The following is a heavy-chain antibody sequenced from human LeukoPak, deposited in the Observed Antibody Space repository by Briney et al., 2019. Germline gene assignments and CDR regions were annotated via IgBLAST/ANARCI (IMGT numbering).Heavy chain of an antibody. CDR3: AKGSVVVLTAIHFDY. CDR1: GFSFNNYA. V-gene: IGHV3-23*01. D-gene: IGHD2-21*02. Sequence: GGSLRLSCAASGFSFNNYAMNWVRQAPGKGLEWVSGISGGGGRTDYADSVKGRFTISRDISKNTLYLQMNSLRVEDTAVYYCAKGSVVVLTAIHFDYWGQGTLVTVSS. J-gene: IGHJ4*02. CDR2: ISGGGGRT.